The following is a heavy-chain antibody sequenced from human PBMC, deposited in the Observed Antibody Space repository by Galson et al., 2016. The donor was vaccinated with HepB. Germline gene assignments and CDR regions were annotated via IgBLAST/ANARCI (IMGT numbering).Heavy chain of an antibody. CDR1: GLTFSNYW. CDR2: ILRDERF. D-gene: IGHD5-12*01. Sequence: SLRLSCAMSGLTFSNYWMHWVRQAPGKGLVWVSRILRDERFYADSVKGRFTISTDNAKNTVYLQMNSLRAEGTAVYYCVGDRISWHWGQGTLVTVSS. J-gene: IGHJ4*02. V-gene: IGHV3-74*01. CDR3: VGDRISWH.